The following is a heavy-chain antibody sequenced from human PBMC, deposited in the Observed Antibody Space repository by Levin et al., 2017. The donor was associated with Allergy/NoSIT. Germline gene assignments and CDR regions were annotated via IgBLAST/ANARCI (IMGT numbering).Heavy chain of an antibody. CDR2: TYYRSKWYS. D-gene: IGHD2-8*01. Sequence: SQTLSLTCAISGDSVSTKTVAWNWIRQSPSRGLEWLGRTYYRSKWYSDYAVSVKSRITISPDTSKNQFSLQLNSVTPEDTAVYYCARIMGPGTKDWFDPWGQGTLVTVSS. CDR1: GDSVSTKTVA. J-gene: IGHJ5*02. V-gene: IGHV6-1*01. CDR3: ARIMGPGTKDWFDP.